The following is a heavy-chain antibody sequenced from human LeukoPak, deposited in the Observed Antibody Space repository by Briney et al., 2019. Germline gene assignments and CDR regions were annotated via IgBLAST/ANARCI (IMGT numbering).Heavy chain of an antibody. V-gene: IGHV3-23*01. CDR1: GFTFSTSP. D-gene: IGHD6-19*01. CDR3: AKDVVPDSGWDLDY. CDR2: IHAGGSDP. Sequence: GGSLRLSCAASGFTFSTSPMGWVRQAPGKGLEWVSSIHAGGSDPFYADSVQGRFTISRDNSKNTLYLQMSSLRTEDTAIYYCAKDVVPDSGWDLDYWGQGTLVTVSS. J-gene: IGHJ4*02.